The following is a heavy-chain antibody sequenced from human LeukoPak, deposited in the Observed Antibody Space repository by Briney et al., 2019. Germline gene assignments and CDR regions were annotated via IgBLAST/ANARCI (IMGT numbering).Heavy chain of an antibody. J-gene: IGHJ6*03. D-gene: IGHD5-18*01. CDR2: INHSGST. CDR3: ARVGYSYVINDWSRTGLGANPTKNYYHMDV. CDR1: GGSFSGYY. Sequence: PSETLSLTCAVYGGSFSGYYWSWIRQPPGKGLEWIGEINHSGSTNYNPSLKSRVTISGDTSKNQFSLKLSSVTAADTAVYFCARVGYSYVINDWSRTGLGANPTKNYYHMDVWGKGTTVTVSS. V-gene: IGHV4-34*01.